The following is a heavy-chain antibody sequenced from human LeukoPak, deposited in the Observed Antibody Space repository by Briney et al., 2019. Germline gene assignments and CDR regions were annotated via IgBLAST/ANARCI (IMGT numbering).Heavy chain of an antibody. CDR1: GFTVSSNY. CDR2: IYSGGST. V-gene: IGHV3-53*01. D-gene: IGHD6-19*01. J-gene: IGHJ4*02. CDR3: AKGSSSGALDYFDY. Sequence: GSLRLSCAASGFTVSSNYMSWVRQAPGKGLEWVSVIYSGGSTYYADSVKGRFTISRDNSKNTLYLQMNSLRAEDTAVYYCAKGSSSGALDYFDYWGQGTLVTVSS.